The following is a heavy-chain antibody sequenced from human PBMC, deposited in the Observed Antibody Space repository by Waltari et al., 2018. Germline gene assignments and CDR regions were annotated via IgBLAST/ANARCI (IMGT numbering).Heavy chain of an antibody. Sequence: QVQLQESGPGLVKPSETLSLTCAVSGYSITSGYYWGWIRQPPGKGLEWIGNIYHTGGTYQNPSLQSRVTMSVDTAKNQLSLRLTSVTGADTAVYYCARGSDSYGRAGRYYYMDVWGKGTTVTVSS. D-gene: IGHD5-18*01. CDR3: ARGSDSYGRAGRYYYMDV. V-gene: IGHV4-38-2*01. J-gene: IGHJ6*03. CDR1: GYSITSGYY. CDR2: IYHTGGT.